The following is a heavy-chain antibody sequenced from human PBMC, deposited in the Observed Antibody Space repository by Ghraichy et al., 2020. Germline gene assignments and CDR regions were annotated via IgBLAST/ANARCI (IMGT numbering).Heavy chain of an antibody. CDR1: GFTFSSYS. Sequence: GGSLRLSCAASGFTFSSYSMNWVRQAPGKGLEWVSSISSSSSYIYYADSVKGRFTISRDNAKNSPYLQMNSLRAEDTAVYYCARDPGYGSGSYEGYYFDYWGQGTLVTVSS. J-gene: IGHJ4*02. CDR3: ARDPGYGSGSYEGYYFDY. V-gene: IGHV3-21*01. CDR2: ISSSSSYI. D-gene: IGHD3-10*01.